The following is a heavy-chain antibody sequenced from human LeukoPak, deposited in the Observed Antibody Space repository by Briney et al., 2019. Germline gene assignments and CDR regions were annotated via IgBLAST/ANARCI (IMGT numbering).Heavy chain of an antibody. J-gene: IGHJ5*02. CDR1: GVSISSGSYY. V-gene: IGHV4-61*02. CDR2: IYTSGST. Sequence: SETLSLTCTVSGVSISSGSYYWSWIRQPAGKGLEWIGRIYTSGSTNYNPSLKSRVTISVDTSKNQFSLKLSSVTAADTAVYYCARDWIRGYYGSGSLMAHPYNWFDPWGQGTLVTVSS. CDR3: ARDWIRGYYGSGSLMAHPYNWFDP. D-gene: IGHD3-10*01.